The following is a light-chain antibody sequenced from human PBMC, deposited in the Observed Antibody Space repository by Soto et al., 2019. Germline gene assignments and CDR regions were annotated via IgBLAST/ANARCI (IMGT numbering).Light chain of an antibody. V-gene: IGKV4-1*01. CDR2: WAS. J-gene: IGKJ3*01. CDR1: QSVLYNSNNKNY. CDR3: QQYRSSPFI. Sequence: DIVMTQSPDSLAVSLGERATINCKSSQSVLYNSNNKNYLAWYQQKPGQAPKMLIYWASTRESGVPDRFSGSGSGTNFTLTVSSLQAEDVAVYYCQQYRSSPFIFGPGTKVDIK.